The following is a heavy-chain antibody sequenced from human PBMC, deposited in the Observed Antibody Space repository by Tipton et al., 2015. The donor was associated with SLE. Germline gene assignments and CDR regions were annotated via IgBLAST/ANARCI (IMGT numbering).Heavy chain of an antibody. J-gene: IGHJ4*02. CDR3: AREAYSGSYFDY. CDR2: IKQDGSEK. D-gene: IGHD1-26*01. CDR1: GFTFSSYW. V-gene: IGHV3-7*01. Sequence: SLRLSCAASGFTFSSYWMSWVRQAPGKGLEWVAIIKQDGSEKYYVDSVKGRFTISRDNAKNSLYLQMNSLRAEDTAVYYCAREAYSGSYFDYWGQGTLVTVSS.